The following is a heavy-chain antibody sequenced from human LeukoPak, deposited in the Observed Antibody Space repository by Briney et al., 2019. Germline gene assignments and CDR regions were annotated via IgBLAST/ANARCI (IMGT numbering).Heavy chain of an antibody. D-gene: IGHD7-27*01. V-gene: IGHV3-66*01. CDR1: GFTVSSNY. J-gene: IGHJ4*02. CDR3: ARDLTGDAYFDY. CDR2: LYSGGST. Sequence: GGSLRLSCVVSGFTVSSNYMSWVAQAPGRGLQWVSVLYSGGSTYYADSVKGRFTISRDNSKNTLYLQMNSLRAEDTAVYYCARDLTGDAYFDYWGQGTLVTVSS.